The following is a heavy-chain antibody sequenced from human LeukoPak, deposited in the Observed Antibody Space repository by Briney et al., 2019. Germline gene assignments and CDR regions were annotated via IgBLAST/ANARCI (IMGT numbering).Heavy chain of an antibody. D-gene: IGHD5-12*01. J-gene: IGHJ4*02. CDR3: ARSRAYDYHFDN. Sequence: KPSEPLSLTCTASGFSISSYYWSWIRQSPGKGLDWIGYIFYSGSTNYNPSLKSRVTISVDTSKNQFSLKLTSVTAADTAVYYCARSRAYDYHFDNWGQGTLVTVSS. CDR2: IFYSGST. CDR1: GFSISSYY. V-gene: IGHV4-59*01.